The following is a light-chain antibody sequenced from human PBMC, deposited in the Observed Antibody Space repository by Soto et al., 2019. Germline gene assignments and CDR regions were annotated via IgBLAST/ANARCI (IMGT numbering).Light chain of an antibody. J-gene: IGKJ3*01. CDR3: QQYSTTPYT. Sequence: DIVMTQSPDSLGVSLGERATINCKSSQSLFHSYNNKNCLAWYQQKPGQPPKLLIYWASSRASGVPDRFSGSGSKTDFTLTISSLQAEDVAVYFCQQYSTTPYTFGPGTKVDIK. V-gene: IGKV4-1*01. CDR1: QSLFHSYNNKNC. CDR2: WAS.